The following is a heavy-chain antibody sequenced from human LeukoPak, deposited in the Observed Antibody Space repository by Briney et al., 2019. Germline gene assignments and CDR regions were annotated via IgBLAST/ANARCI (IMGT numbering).Heavy chain of an antibody. D-gene: IGHD3-22*01. CDR2: TKSKNDGGTT. J-gene: IGHJ4*02. Sequence: GGSLRLFCAPSGLTLSSYAMRWARHAPGGGRVGVGCTKSKNDGGTTEYAAPVKGRFTISRDDTKNSLYLQMNSLKTEDTAVYYCTTVQSYYYDSSGYYIIDYWGQGTLVTVSS. CDR1: GLTLSSYA. CDR3: TTVQSYYYDSSGYYIIDY. V-gene: IGHV3-15*01.